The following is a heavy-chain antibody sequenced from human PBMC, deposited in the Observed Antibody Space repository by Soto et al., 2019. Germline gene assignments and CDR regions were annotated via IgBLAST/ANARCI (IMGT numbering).Heavy chain of an antibody. CDR2: ISWKDDK. J-gene: IGHJ4*02. CDR3: AHRYGGNYYRWYFDY. CDR1: GFSLTTSGAG. V-gene: IGHV2-5*01. Sequence: QITLKESGPTLVEPTQTLTLTCTYSGFSLTTSGAGVGWIRQPPGKALEWLALISWKDDKRYNPGLKSRLTITKDTSKNQVVLTLTNIDPVDTATYFCAHRYGGNYYRWYFDYGGQGTLVTVSS. D-gene: IGHD1-26*01.